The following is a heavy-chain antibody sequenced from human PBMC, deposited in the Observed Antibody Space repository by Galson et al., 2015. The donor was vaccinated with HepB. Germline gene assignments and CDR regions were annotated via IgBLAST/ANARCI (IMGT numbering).Heavy chain of an antibody. Sequence: LSLTCAVYGGSFSGYYWSWIRQPPGKGLEWIGEINHSGSTNCNPSLKSRVTISVDTSKNQFSLKLSSVTAADTAVYYCAREYYDYIWGSYRHPSYYYYYMDVWGKGTTVTVSS. CDR1: GGSFSGYY. J-gene: IGHJ6*03. V-gene: IGHV4-34*01. CDR2: INHSGST. D-gene: IGHD3-16*02. CDR3: AREYYDYIWGSYRHPSYYYYYMDV.